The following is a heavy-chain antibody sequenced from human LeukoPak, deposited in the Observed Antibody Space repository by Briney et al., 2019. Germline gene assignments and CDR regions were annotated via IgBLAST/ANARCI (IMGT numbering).Heavy chain of an antibody. CDR2: ISSSDSTI. V-gene: IGHV3-48*03. D-gene: IGHD6-19*01. CDR1: GFTFSSYE. CDR3: ARGRIAVAGRFDY. J-gene: IGHJ4*02. Sequence: GGSLRLSCAASGFTFSSYEMNWVRQAPGKGLEWVSYISSSDSTIYYADSVKGRFTISRDNSKNTLYLQMNSLRAEDTAVYYCARGRIAVAGRFDYWGQGTLVTVSS.